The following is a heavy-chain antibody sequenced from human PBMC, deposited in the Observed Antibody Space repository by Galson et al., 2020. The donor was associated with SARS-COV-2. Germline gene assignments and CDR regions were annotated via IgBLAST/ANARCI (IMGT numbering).Heavy chain of an antibody. CDR2: ISYDGSNK. D-gene: IGHD3-10*01. J-gene: IGHJ4*02. CDR1: GFTFSSYA. Sequence: GESLKISCAASGFTFSSYAMHWVRQAPGKGLEWVAVISYDGSNKYYADSVKGRFTISRDNSKNTLYLQMNSLRAEDTAVYYCARDSVPIGFGDLSGYWGQGTLVTVSS. CDR3: ARDSVPIGFGDLSGY. V-gene: IGHV3-30*04.